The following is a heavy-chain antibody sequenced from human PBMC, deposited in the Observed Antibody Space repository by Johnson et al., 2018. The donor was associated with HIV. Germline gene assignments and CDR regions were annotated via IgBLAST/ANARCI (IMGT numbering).Heavy chain of an antibody. CDR1: GFTFSSYT. J-gene: IGHJ3*02. V-gene: IGHV3-30-3*01. D-gene: IGHD6-6*01. Sequence: PGRSLRLSCVASGFTFSSYTMHWVRQAPGKGLEWVAVISYDGSNKYYADSVKGRFTISRDNSKNTLYLQMNSLRAEDTALYFCARDGRGEQLVDQGDAFDIWSQGTMVTVSS. CDR3: ARDGRGEQLVDQGDAFDI. CDR2: ISYDGSNK.